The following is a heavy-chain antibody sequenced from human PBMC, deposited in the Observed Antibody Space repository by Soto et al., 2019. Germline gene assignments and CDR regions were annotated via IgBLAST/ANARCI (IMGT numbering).Heavy chain of an antibody. CDR2: INHSGST. V-gene: IGHV4-34*01. CDR3: ARVRSHNWNYVNYYYYYGMDV. CDR1: GASFSGYY. D-gene: IGHD1-7*01. J-gene: IGHJ6*02. Sequence: ETLSLTCSVYGASFSGYYWSWIRQPPGKGLEWIGEINHSGSTNYNPSLKSRVTISVDTSKNQFSLKLSSVTAADKAVYYCARVRSHNWNYVNYYYYYGMDVWGQGTKVTVSS.